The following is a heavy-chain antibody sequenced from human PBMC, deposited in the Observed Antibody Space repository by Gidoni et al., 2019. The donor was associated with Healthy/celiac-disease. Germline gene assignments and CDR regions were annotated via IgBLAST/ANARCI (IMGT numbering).Heavy chain of an antibody. CDR1: GYTFTRYY. D-gene: IGHD4-17*01. V-gene: IGHV1-46*01. J-gene: IGHJ2*01. Sequence: QVQLVQSGAELKKPGASVKVSCKASGYTFTRYYMHWVRQAPGQGLEWMGIINPSGGSTKYAQKFQGRVTMTRDTSTSTVYMELSSLRSEDTAVYYCAKSSPTAGSFWYFDLWGRGTLVTVSS. CDR3: AKSSPTAGSFWYFDL. CDR2: INPSGGST.